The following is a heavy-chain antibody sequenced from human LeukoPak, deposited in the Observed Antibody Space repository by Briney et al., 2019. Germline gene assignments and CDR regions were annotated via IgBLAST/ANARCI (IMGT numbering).Heavy chain of an antibody. CDR2: INYSGST. Sequence: SETLSLTCTVSGGSITSGAYYWGWIRQPPGTGLEWIGSINYSGSTYSNPSLKSRVTISVDTSKNQFSLKLISVTAADTAVYYCARNRRSYDSSGYQNYFAYWGQGTLVIVSS. CDR1: GGSITSGAYY. CDR3: ARNRRSYDSSGYQNYFAY. J-gene: IGHJ4*02. D-gene: IGHD3-22*01. V-gene: IGHV4-39*01.